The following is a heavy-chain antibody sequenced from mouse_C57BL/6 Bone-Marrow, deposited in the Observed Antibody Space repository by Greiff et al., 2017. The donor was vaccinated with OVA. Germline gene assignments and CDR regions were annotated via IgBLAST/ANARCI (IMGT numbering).Heavy chain of an antibody. V-gene: IGHV1-76*01. J-gene: IGHJ2*01. Sequence: VKLMESGAELVRPGASVKLSCKASGYTFTDYYINWVKQRPGQGLEWIARIYPGSGNTYYNEKFKGKATLTAEKSSSTAYMQLSSLTSEDSAVYFCARKGIFFFDYWGQGTTLTVSS. CDR1: GYTFTDYY. CDR3: ARKGIFFFDY. CDR2: IYPGSGNT.